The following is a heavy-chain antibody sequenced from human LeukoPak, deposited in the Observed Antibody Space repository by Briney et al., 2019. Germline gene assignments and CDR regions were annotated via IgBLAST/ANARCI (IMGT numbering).Heavy chain of an antibody. J-gene: IGHJ4*02. Sequence: PGGSLRLSCAASGFSFSDYYMSWIRQAPGKGLEWVSYISSSGDTMFYSDSVKGRFTISRDNGKKSLLLEINSLRAKDAAIYYCARVMGNYASDYWGQGALVTVSS. CDR2: ISSSGDTM. D-gene: IGHD1-7*01. CDR3: ARVMGNYASDY. V-gene: IGHV3-11*04. CDR1: GFSFSDYY.